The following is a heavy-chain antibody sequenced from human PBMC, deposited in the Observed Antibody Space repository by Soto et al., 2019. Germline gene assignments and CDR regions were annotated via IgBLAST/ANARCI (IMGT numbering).Heavy chain of an antibody. J-gene: IGHJ4*02. CDR2: IWYDGSNK. Sequence: QVQLVESGGGVVQPGRSLRLSCAASGFTFSSYGMHWVRQAPGKGLEWVAVIWYDGSNKYYADSVKGRFTISRDNSKNTLYLQMNSLRAEDTAVYYCARRVHGFSELDYWGQGTLVTVSS. CDR3: ARRVHGFSELDY. D-gene: IGHD1-1*01. V-gene: IGHV3-33*01. CDR1: GFTFSSYG.